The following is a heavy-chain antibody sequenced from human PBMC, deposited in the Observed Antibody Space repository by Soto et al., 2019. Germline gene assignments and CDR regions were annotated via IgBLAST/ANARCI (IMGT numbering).Heavy chain of an antibody. CDR2: ITDGEST. J-gene: IGHJ5*02. Sequence: TSETLSLTCNVSGGSIYTYYWNWIRQSPGKGLEWIGYITDGESTYYNPSLKSRVTISVDTSKNQFSLKLSSVTAADTAVYYCARHLNFGSGYYMGWFDPWGQGTLVTVSS. CDR3: ARHLNFGSGYYMGWFDP. V-gene: IGHV4-59*08. D-gene: IGHD3-3*01. CDR1: GGSIYTYY.